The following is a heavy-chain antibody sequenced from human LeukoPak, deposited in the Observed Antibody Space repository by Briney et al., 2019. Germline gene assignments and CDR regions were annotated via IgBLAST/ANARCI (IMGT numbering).Heavy chain of an antibody. CDR3: ARGYYDRRGYSNTFDI. CDR1: GASISSSY. V-gene: IGHV4-59*01. Sequence: SETLSLTCAVSGASISSSYWSWIRQPPGKGLEWIGYINYSGNTKYNPSLESRVTISVDASNNQFSLRLSSVTAADTAFYYCARGYYDRRGYSNTFDIWGQGTLVTVSS. D-gene: IGHD3-22*01. CDR2: INYSGNT. J-gene: IGHJ3*02.